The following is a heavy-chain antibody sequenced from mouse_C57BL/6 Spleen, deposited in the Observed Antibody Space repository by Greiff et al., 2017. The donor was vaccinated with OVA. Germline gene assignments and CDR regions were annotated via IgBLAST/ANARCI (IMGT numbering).Heavy chain of an antibody. V-gene: IGHV1-26*01. J-gene: IGHJ4*01. CDR1: GYTFTDYY. Sequence: EVQLQQSGPELVKPGASVKISCKASGYTFTDYYMNWVKQSHGKSLEWIGDINPNNGGTSYNQKFKGKATLTVDKSSSTAYMQLSSLTSEDSAVYYCAYGLRAMDYWGQGTSVTVSS. CDR3: AYGLRAMDY. D-gene: IGHD1-1*02. CDR2: INPNNGGT.